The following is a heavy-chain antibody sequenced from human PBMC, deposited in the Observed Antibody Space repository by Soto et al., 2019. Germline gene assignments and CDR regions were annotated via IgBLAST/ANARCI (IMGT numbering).Heavy chain of an antibody. J-gene: IGHJ4*02. CDR1: GYIFTSYA. Sequence: DSVKGSCKASGYIFTSYARHWVRQAPGQRLEWMGWINAGNGNTKYSQKFQGRVTITRDTSASTAYMELSSLRSEDTAVYYCARDGGGGDKYYFDYWGQRALVTVSS. V-gene: IGHV1-3*01. D-gene: IGHD2-21*02. CDR2: INAGNGNT. CDR3: ARDGGGGDKYYFDY.